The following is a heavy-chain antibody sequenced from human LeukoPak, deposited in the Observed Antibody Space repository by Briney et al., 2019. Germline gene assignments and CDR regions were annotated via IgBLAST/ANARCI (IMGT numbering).Heavy chain of an antibody. V-gene: IGHV3-30-3*01. J-gene: IGHJ1*01. CDR2: ISYDGSNK. Sequence: GGSLRLSCAASGFTFSSYAMHWVRQAPGKGLEWVAVISYDGSNKYYADSVKGRFTISRDNSKNTLYLQMNSLRAEDTAVYYCARGPGYFQHWGQGTLVTVSS. CDR3: ARGPGYFQH. CDR1: GFTFSSYA.